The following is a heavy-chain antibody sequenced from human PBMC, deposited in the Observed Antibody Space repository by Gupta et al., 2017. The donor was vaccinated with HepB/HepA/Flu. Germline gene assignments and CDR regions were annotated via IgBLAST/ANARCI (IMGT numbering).Heavy chain of an antibody. CDR2: IYYSGST. CDR3: AREYYGSGSPIGYYGMDV. Sequence: QVQLQESGPGLVKPSQTLSLTCTVSGGSISSGDYYWSWIRQPPGKSLEWIGYIYYSGSTYYNPSLKSRVTISVDTSKNQFSLKLSSVTAADTAVYYCAREYYGSGSPIGYYGMDVWGQGTTVTVSS. J-gene: IGHJ6*02. CDR1: GGSISSGDYY. V-gene: IGHV4-30-4*01. D-gene: IGHD3-10*01.